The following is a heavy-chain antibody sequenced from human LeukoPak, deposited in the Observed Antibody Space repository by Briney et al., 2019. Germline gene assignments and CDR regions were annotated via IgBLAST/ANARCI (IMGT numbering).Heavy chain of an antibody. CDR1: GASISSYY. CDR3: ARRAVATSFDY. Sequence: SETLSLTCTVSGASISSYYWSWIRQPPGKGLEWIGYIYYSGSTYYNPSLKSRVTISVDTSKNQFSLKLSSVTAADTAVYYCARRAVATSFDYWGQGTLVTVSS. CDR2: IYYSGST. V-gene: IGHV4-59*08. J-gene: IGHJ4*02. D-gene: IGHD5-12*01.